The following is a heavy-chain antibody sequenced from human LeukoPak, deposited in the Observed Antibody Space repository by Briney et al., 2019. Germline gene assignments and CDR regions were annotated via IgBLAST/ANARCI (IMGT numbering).Heavy chain of an antibody. CDR3: ARLGKWFGDAYYYGMDV. J-gene: IGHJ6*02. CDR2: ISSSGSTI. D-gene: IGHD3-10*01. CDR1: GFTFSSYE. Sequence: GGSLRLSCAASGFTFSSYEMNWVRQAPGKGREWVSYISSSGSTIYYADSVKGRFTISRDNARNSLYLQMNSLRAEDTAVYYCARLGKWFGDAYYYGMDVWGQGTTVTVSS. V-gene: IGHV3-48*03.